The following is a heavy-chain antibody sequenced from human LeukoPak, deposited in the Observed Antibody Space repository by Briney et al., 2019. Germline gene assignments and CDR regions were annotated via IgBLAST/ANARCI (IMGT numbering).Heavy chain of an antibody. CDR3: ARPGYSTGAFDY. D-gene: IGHD6-25*01. J-gene: IGHJ4*02. Sequence: GGSLRLSCAASGLTVTSNYMSWIRQAPGKGLEWVSVIYSGGDTYYADFVKGRFTISRDNSKNTLYLQINSLRAEDTAVYYCARPGYSTGAFDYWGQGTLVTVSS. CDR2: IYSGGDT. V-gene: IGHV3-53*01. CDR1: GLTVTSNY.